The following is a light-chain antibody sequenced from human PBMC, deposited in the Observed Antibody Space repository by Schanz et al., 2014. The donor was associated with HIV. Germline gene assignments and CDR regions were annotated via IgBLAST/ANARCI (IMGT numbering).Light chain of an antibody. Sequence: EIVMTQSPATLSVSPGERATLSCRASQSVSSYLAWYQQKPGQAPRLLIYRASTGATGVPARVSGSGSETEFTLTISRLEPEDFAVYYCQQYGSFFSFGGGTKVEI. CDR3: QQYGSFFS. V-gene: IGKV3-15*01. CDR1: QSVSSY. CDR2: RAS. J-gene: IGKJ4*01.